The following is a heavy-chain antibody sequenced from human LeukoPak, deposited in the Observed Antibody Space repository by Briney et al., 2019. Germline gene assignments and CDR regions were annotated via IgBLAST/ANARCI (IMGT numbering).Heavy chain of an antibody. D-gene: IGHD5-24*01. CDR3: ARDRDGPDY. CDR1: GFTFSSYW. J-gene: IGHJ4*02. CDR2: INSDGSST. Sequence: PGGSLRLSCVASGFTFSSYWMHWVRRGPGKGLVWVSRINSDGSSTRHADSVKGRFTISRDNAKNMVYLEMNSLRAEDTAVYYCARDRDGPDYWGQGTLVTVSS. V-gene: IGHV3-74*01.